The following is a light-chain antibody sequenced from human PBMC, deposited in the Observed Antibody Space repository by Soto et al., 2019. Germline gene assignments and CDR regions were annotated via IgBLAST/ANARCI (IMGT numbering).Light chain of an antibody. CDR3: QEYKSAT. CDR2: DAS. CDR1: QSISDW. Sequence: DIQMTQSPSTLSASVGDRVTITCRASQSISDWLAWYQQKPGKAPNLLIYDASTLQSRVPSRFSGSGSGTEFTLTISSLQPDDFATYYCQEYKSATFGQGTKLEIE. V-gene: IGKV1-5*01. J-gene: IGKJ2*01.